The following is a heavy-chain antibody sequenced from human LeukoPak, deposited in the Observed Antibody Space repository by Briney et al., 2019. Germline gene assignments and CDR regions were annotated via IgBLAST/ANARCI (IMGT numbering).Heavy chain of an antibody. CDR1: GFTFSSYA. CDR2: ISGSGGGT. V-gene: IGHV3-23*01. D-gene: IGHD2-21*01. Sequence: GGSLRLSCAASGFTFSSYAMSWVRQAPGKGLEWVSAISGSGGGTYYADSVKGRFTISRDNSKNTLYLQMNSLRAEDTALYYCAKDTWQFAPDYYYYMDVWGKGTTVTVSS. CDR3: AKDTWQFAPDYYYYMDV. J-gene: IGHJ6*03.